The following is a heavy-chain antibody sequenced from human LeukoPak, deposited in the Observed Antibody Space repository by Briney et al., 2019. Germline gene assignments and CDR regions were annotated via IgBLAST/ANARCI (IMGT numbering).Heavy chain of an antibody. D-gene: IGHD2-2*02. J-gene: IGHJ5*02. V-gene: IGHV3-21*04. CDR2: ISSSSSYI. CDR3: AKGGVVPAAIRWFDP. Sequence: GGSLRLSCAASGFTFSSYSMNWVRQAPGKGLEWVSSISSSSSYIYYADSVKGRSTISRDNAKNSLYLQMNSLRAEDTAVYYCAKGGVVPAAIRWFDPWGQGTLVTVSS. CDR1: GFTFSSYS.